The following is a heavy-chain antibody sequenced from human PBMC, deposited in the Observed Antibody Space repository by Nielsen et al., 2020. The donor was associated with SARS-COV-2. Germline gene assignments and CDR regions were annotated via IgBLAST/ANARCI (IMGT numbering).Heavy chain of an antibody. CDR2: IISDGGST. CDR1: GFTFSSYP. D-gene: IGHD3-22*01. J-gene: IGHJ4*02. Sequence: GESLKISCSASGFTFSSYPMHWFRQAPGKGLEYVSVIISDGGSTYSADSVKGRFTISRDNSKNTLYLQMSSLRAEDTAVYYCVKGDGSDSSGYYNFDYWGQGTLVTVSS. V-gene: IGHV3-64D*09. CDR3: VKGDGSDSSGYYNFDY.